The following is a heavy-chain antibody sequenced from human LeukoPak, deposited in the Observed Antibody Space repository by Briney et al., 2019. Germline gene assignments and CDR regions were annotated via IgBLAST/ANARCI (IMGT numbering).Heavy chain of an antibody. Sequence: PEGSLRLSCAASGFTFSTYWMTWVRQAPGKGLEWVANIKEDGSREYNVDSVKGRFTISRDNAKNSLYLQMDSLTAEDTAVYYCARDSPGYGAYVSWGQGTLVSVSS. CDR3: ARDSPGYGAYVS. V-gene: IGHV3-7*01. D-gene: IGHD5-12*01. CDR1: GFTFSTYW. CDR2: IKEDGSRE. J-gene: IGHJ1*01.